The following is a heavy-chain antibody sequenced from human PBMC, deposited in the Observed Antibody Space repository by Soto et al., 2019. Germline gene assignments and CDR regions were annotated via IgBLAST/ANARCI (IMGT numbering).Heavy chain of an antibody. CDR2: ISGSGGST. CDR3: AKVPSSSWYRSPIDY. Sequence: GGSLRLSCAASGFTFSSNALSWVRQAPGRGLEWVSAISGSGGSTYYADSVKGRFTISRDNSKNTLYLQMNSLRAEDTAVYYCAKVPSSSWYRSPIDYWGQGTLVTVSS. J-gene: IGHJ4*02. V-gene: IGHV3-23*01. CDR1: GFTFSSNA. D-gene: IGHD6-13*01.